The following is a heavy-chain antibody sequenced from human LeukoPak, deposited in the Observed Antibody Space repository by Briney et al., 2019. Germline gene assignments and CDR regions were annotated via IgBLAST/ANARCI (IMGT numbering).Heavy chain of an antibody. D-gene: IGHD3-10*01. CDR3: ARGQLTMVHRSGLRYFDY. V-gene: IGHV1-18*04. J-gene: IGHJ4*02. CDR1: GYTFTSYG. Sequence: ASVKVSCKASGYTFTSYGISWVRQSPGQGLEGMGWISAYNGNTNYAQKLQGRVTMTTDTSTSTAYMELRSLRSDDTAVYYCARGQLTMVHRSGLRYFDYWGQGTLVTVSS. CDR2: ISAYNGNT.